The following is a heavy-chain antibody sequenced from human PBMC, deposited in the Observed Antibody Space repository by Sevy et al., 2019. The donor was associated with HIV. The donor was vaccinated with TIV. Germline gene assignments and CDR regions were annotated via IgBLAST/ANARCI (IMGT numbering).Heavy chain of an antibody. CDR1: GGSISSYY. D-gene: IGHD6-19*01. J-gene: IGHJ6*02. Sequence: SETLSLTCTVSGGSISSYYWSWIRQPPGKGLEWIGYIYYSGSTNYNPSLKSRVTISADTSKNQFSLKLSSVTAADTAVYYCARDQRIAVAGTGYHYGMDVWGQGTTVTVSS. CDR2: IYYSGST. V-gene: IGHV4-59*01. CDR3: ARDQRIAVAGTGYHYGMDV.